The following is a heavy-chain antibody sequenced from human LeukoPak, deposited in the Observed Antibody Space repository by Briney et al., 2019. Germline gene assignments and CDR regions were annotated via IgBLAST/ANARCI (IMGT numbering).Heavy chain of an antibody. CDR1: GDIFSRFA. CDR3: ARDLSIRFGQLTHEPLDY. J-gene: IGHJ4*02. V-gene: IGHV1-69*04. D-gene: IGHD3-10*01. CDR2: IIPTIDIT. Sequence: LVKVSCKASGDIFSRFAFSWVRQAPGQGLEWMGRIIPTIDITNYAQKFQDRVTITADKSTNTAYMELSSLTSEDTAMYYCARDLSIRFGQLTHEPLDYWGQGTLVTVSS.